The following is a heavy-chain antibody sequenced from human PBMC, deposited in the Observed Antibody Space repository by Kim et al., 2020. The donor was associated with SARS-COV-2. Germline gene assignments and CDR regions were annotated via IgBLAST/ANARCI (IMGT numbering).Heavy chain of an antibody. Sequence: GGSLRLSCATSGFTFSAYDMNWVRQAPGKGLEWLSFITKTTSAIYYADSVKVRFTTSRDNGKNSLYLQMSSLTDEDTAVYFCVIDRCGVAFDLWGQGT. D-gene: IGHD2-21*01. CDR1: GFTFSAYD. CDR3: VIDRCGVAFDL. J-gene: IGHJ3*01. V-gene: IGHV3-48*02. CDR2: ITKTTSAI.